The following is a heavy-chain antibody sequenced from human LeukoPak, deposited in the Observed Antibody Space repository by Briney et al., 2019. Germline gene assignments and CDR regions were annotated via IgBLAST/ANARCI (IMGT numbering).Heavy chain of an antibody. V-gene: IGHV4-34*01. CDR3: ARRYDFWSGYPPPLDY. CDR2: INPSRNT. CDR1: GGSFSGYY. D-gene: IGHD3-3*01. J-gene: IGHJ4*02. Sequence: SETLSLTCAVFGGSFSGYYWNWIRQPPEKGLEWIGQINPSRNTNYNPSLKSRVTISVDTSKKQFSLKLSSVTAADTAVYYCARRYDFWSGYPPPLDYWGQGTLVTVSS.